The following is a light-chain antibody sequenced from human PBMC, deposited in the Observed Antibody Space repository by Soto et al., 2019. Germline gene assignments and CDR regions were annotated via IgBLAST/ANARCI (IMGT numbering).Light chain of an antibody. V-gene: IGKV3-20*01. CDR3: QHYSSSPPEFT. CDR2: GAS. Sequence: EIVLMQSPATLSLSPGERATLSCRASQSVSSSYLAWYQQRPGQAPRLLIFGASYRATGIPDRFSGSGSGTDFTLTISRLEPEDFAVYYCQHYSSSPPEFTFGPGTKVDSK. CDR1: QSVSSSY. J-gene: IGKJ3*01.